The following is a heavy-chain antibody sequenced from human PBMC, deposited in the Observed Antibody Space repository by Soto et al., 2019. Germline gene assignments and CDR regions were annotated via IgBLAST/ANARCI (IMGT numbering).Heavy chain of an antibody. CDR3: AQDRGCSGSTCYQAY. J-gene: IGHJ4*02. CDR1: GFAFSDYG. CDR2: ISGSRGSTT. D-gene: IGHD2-2*01. Sequence: RRLSFAASGFAFSDYGLSWVRQAPGKGLEWVSSISGSRGSTTYYAGSVKGRFTISRDNSKNTLYLQMNSLRVEDTAVYYCAQDRGCSGSTCYQAYWGPGTLVTVSS. V-gene: IGHV3-23*01.